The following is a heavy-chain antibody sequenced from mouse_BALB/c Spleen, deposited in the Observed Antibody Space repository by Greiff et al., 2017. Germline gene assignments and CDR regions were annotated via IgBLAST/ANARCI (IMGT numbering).Heavy chain of an antibody. V-gene: IGHV1-54*03. CDR3: ARWGNGYYVPFAY. CDR2: INPGSGGT. Sequence: VQLVESGAELVRPGTSVKVSCKASGYAFTNYLIEWVKQRPGQGLEWIGVINPGSGGTNYNEKFKGKATLTADKSSSTAYMQLSSLTSDDSAVYFCARWGNGYYVPFAYWGQGTLVTVSA. D-gene: IGHD2-3*01. CDR1: GYAFTNYL. J-gene: IGHJ3*01.